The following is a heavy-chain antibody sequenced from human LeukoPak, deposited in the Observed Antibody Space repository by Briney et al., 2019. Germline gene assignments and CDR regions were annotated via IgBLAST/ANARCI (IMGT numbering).Heavy chain of an antibody. CDR3: AKGGYVSGSYSGFDI. V-gene: IGHV3-23*01. J-gene: IGHJ3*02. D-gene: IGHD3-10*01. CDR1: GFTFSSYG. CDR2: ISGSGGST. Sequence: PGGSLRLSCAASGFTFSSYGMSWARQAPGKGLEWVSAISGSGGSTYYTDSVKGRFTISRDNSKNTLSLQMNSLRAEDTAVFCFAKGGYVSGSYSGFDIWGQGTVVTVSS.